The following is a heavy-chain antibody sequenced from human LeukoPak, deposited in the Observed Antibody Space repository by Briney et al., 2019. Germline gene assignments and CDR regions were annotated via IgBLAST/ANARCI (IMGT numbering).Heavy chain of an antibody. CDR3: ARVIAVAGRPRGYFDS. Sequence: GGSLRLSCAASGFIFSNYTMNWVRQAPGKGLEWVSCISSSSSYMYYADSVKGRFTISRDNARNSLYLQMNSLRAEDTAVYYCARVIAVAGRPRGYFDSWGQGTLVTVSS. D-gene: IGHD6-19*01. V-gene: IGHV3-21*01. CDR2: ISSSSSYM. CDR1: GFIFSNYT. J-gene: IGHJ4*02.